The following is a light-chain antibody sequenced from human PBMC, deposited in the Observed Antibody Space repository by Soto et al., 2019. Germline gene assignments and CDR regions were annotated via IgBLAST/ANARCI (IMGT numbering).Light chain of an antibody. CDR1: SSDVGAYNS. CDR2: EVS. Sequence: QSALTQPASVSGSPGQSITISCTGTSSDVGAYNSVSWYRQEPGKAPKLMIYEVSTRPSGVSNRFSGSKSGNTASLTISGLQAEDEADYYCSSYTHSSTPVLGGGTKLTVL. V-gene: IGLV2-14*01. CDR3: SSYTHSSTPV. J-gene: IGLJ2*01.